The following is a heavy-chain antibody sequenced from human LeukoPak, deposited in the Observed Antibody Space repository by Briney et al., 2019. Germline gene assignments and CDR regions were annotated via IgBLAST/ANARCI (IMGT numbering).Heavy chain of an antibody. CDR3: ARDFGGSCCNYYYYGMDV. CDR1: GGTFSSYA. Sequence: EASVKVSCKASGGTFSSYAISWVRQAPGQGLEWMGGIIPIFGTANYAQKFQGRVTITADESTSTAYMELSSLRSEDTAVYYCARDFGGSCCNYYYYGMDVWGQGTTVTVSS. V-gene: IGHV1-69*01. CDR2: IIPIFGTA. J-gene: IGHJ6*02. D-gene: IGHD2-15*01.